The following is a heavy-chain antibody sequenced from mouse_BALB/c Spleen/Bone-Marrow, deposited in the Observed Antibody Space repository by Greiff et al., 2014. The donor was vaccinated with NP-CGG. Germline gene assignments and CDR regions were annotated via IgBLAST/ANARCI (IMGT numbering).Heavy chain of an antibody. D-gene: IGHD2-14*01. Sequence: EVQLQQSGAELVKPGASVKLSCTASGFNIKDTYMHWVKQRPEQGLEWIGRTDPANGNTKYDPKFQGKATIIADTSSNTAYLQLSSLTSEDTAVYYCASYRYAWYFDVWGAGTTVTVSS. CDR1: GFNIKDTY. V-gene: IGHV14-3*02. CDR3: ASYRYAWYFDV. CDR2: TDPANGNT. J-gene: IGHJ1*01.